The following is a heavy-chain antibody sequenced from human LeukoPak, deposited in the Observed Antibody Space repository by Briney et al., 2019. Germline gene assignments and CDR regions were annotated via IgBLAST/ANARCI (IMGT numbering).Heavy chain of an antibody. CDR1: GYTFTGYY. V-gene: IGHV1-2*02. D-gene: IGHD6-13*01. Sequence: ASVKVSCKASGYTFTGYYMHWVRQAPGQGLEWMGWINPNSGGTNYAQKFQGRVTMTRDTSISTAYMELSSLRSEDTAVYYCARVPGIAAAGTWGYFQHWGQGTLVTVSS. CDR2: INPNSGGT. J-gene: IGHJ1*01. CDR3: ARVPGIAAAGTWGYFQH.